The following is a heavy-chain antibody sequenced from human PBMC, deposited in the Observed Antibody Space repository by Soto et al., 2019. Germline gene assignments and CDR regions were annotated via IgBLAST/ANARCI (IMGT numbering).Heavy chain of an antibody. J-gene: IGHJ5*02. Sequence: PSETLSLTCTISGDSISISSYYWAWIRQPPGKGLEWIGNIYYSGSTYNNPSLKSRVTISVDTSKNQFSLKLSSVTAADTAVYYCAREVRAVTATINWFDPWGQGTLVTVSS. D-gene: IGHD2-21*02. V-gene: IGHV4-39*07. CDR3: AREVRAVTATINWFDP. CDR1: GDSISISSYY. CDR2: IYYSGST.